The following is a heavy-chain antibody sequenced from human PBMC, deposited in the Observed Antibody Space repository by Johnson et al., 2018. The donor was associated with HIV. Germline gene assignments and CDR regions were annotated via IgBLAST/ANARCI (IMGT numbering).Heavy chain of an antibody. J-gene: IGHJ3*02. CDR1: GFTFSSYA. CDR3: AKGASGSQRRGAFHI. CDR2: IWYDGSNK. D-gene: IGHD1-26*01. Sequence: QMLLVESGGGLVQPGGSLRLSCAASGFTFSSYAMSWVRQAPGKGLEWVAVIWYDGSNKYYANSVKGRFIISRDNSKNTLYLQMNSLRAEDTAVYYCAKGASGSQRRGAFHILGQGTMVTVSS. V-gene: IGHV3-33*06.